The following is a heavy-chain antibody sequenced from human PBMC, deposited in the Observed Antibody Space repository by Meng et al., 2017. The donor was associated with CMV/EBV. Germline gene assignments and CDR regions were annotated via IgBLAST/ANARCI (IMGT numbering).Heavy chain of an antibody. CDR1: GYTLTELS. CDR3: ATGGSTTDHREIDWFDP. Sequence: QVQLGQSVAEVNKPGASVKVSCKVPGYTLTELSMHWVRQAPGKGLEWMGGFDPEDGETIYAQKFQGRVTMTEDTSTDTAYMELSSLRSEDTAVYYCATGGSTTDHREIDWFDPWGQGTLVTVSS. V-gene: IGHV1-24*01. J-gene: IGHJ5*02. D-gene: IGHD3-16*01. CDR2: FDPEDGET.